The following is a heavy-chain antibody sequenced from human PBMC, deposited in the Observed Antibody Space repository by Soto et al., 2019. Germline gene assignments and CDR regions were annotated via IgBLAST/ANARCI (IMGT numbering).Heavy chain of an antibody. CDR3: ARDLLPHGFGEAKPDY. V-gene: IGHV3-33*01. CDR2: IWYDGSNK. J-gene: IGHJ4*02. Sequence: QVQLVESGGGVVQPGRSLRLSCAASGFTFSSYGMHWVRQAPGKGLEWVAVIWYDGSNKYYADSVKGRFTISRDNSKNTLYLQMNSLRAEDTAVYYCARDLLPHGFGEAKPDYWGQGTLVTVSS. CDR1: GFTFSSYG. D-gene: IGHD3-10*01.